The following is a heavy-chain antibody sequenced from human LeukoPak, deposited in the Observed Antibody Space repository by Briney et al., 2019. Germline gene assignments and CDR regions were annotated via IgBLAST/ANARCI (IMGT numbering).Heavy chain of an antibody. D-gene: IGHD4-23*01. J-gene: IGHJ4*02. Sequence: GGSLRLSCAVSGLTFSNAWLSWVRRAPGKGLEWVGRIKSKTDGETVDHAAPVKGRFTISRDDSKNTLYLQMNSLKIEDTAVYYCSKTSGGNYWGQGTLVTVSS. V-gene: IGHV3-15*07. CDR2: IKSKTDGETV. CDR1: GLTFSNAW. CDR3: SKTSGGNY.